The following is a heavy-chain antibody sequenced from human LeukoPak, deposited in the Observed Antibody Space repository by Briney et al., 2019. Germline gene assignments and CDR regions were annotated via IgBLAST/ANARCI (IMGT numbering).Heavy chain of an antibody. D-gene: IGHD2-15*01. CDR2: IQPDGSEG. CDR3: ARDGCSGGSCYRYTFDY. J-gene: IGHJ4*02. Sequence: GGSLRLSCAASGFTFSSTWMSWVRQAPGKGLEWVGNIQPDGSEGYPVDSVKGRFTISRDNARNSLFLQMNSLRVEDTAVYYCARDGCSGGSCYRYTFDYWGQGTLVTVSS. V-gene: IGHV3-7*01. CDR1: GFTFSSTW.